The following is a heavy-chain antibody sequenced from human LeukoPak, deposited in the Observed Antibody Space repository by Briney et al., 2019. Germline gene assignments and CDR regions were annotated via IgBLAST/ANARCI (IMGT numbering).Heavy chain of an antibody. Sequence: PSETLSLTCTVSGGSISSSSYYWGWIRQPPGKGREWIGSIYYSGSTYYNPALKSRFTISVHTSKNQFSLKLSSVTAADTAVYYCARAPYGGNPQVDYWGQGTLVTVSS. V-gene: IGHV4-39*01. J-gene: IGHJ4*02. CDR2: IYYSGST. CDR3: ARAPYGGNPQVDY. CDR1: GGSISSSSYY. D-gene: IGHD4-17*01.